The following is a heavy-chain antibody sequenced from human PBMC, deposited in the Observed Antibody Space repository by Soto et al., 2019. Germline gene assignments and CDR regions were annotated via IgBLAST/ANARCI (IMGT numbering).Heavy chain of an antibody. J-gene: IGHJ6*02. CDR2: IYWNDDK. Sequence: GPKPVNGTQTLTLTCTCSAISLTTCGVGEIWIRQPPGKALEWLALIYWNDDKRYSPSLKSRLTITKDTSKNQVVLTMTNMDPVDTATYYCAHEYYDFSSGYSGMDVWGQGT. D-gene: IGHD3-3*01. CDR3: AHEYYDFSSGYSGMDV. V-gene: IGHV2-5*01. CDR1: AISLTTCGVG.